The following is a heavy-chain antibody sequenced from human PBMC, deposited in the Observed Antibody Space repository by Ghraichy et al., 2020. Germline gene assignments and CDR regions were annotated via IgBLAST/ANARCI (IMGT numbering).Heavy chain of an antibody. Sequence: LTCAASGFTFSSYAMHWVRQAPGKGLEWVAVISYDGSNKYYADSVKGRFTISRDNSKNTLYLQMNSLRAEDTAVYYCAREGKNGDYFIYGIDYWGQGTLVTVSS. D-gene: IGHD4-17*01. J-gene: IGHJ4*02. CDR1: GFTFSSYA. V-gene: IGHV3-30-3*01. CDR2: ISYDGSNK. CDR3: AREGKNGDYFIYGIDY.